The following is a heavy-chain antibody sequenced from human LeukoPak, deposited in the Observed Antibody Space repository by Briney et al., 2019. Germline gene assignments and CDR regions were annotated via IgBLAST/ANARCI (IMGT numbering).Heavy chain of an antibody. J-gene: IGHJ2*01. CDR3: ARVYYSGSYDYWYFDL. Sequence: NPSETLSLTCAVYGGSFSGYYWSWIRQPPGKGLGWIGEINHSGSTNYNPSLKSRVTISVDTSKNQFSLKLSSVTAADTAVYYCARVYYSGSYDYWYFDLWGRGTLVTVSS. V-gene: IGHV4-34*01. D-gene: IGHD1-26*01. CDR1: GGSFSGYY. CDR2: INHSGST.